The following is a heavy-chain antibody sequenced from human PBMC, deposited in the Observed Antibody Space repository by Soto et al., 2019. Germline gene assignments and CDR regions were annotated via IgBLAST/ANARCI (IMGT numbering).Heavy chain of an antibody. V-gene: IGHV3-7*03. J-gene: IGHJ4*02. CDR2: IKQDGSEK. D-gene: IGHD2-15*01. CDR3: TKDPAWWNGIAGQWGDY. Sequence: GGSLRLSXAVSGVTFSSYWMSWVRQGPGKGLEWVANIKQDGSEKYYVDSVKGRFTISRDNAKNSLYLQMNSLRAEDTAVYYSTKDPAWWNGIAGQWGDYWGQGTLVTVSS. CDR1: GVTFSSYW.